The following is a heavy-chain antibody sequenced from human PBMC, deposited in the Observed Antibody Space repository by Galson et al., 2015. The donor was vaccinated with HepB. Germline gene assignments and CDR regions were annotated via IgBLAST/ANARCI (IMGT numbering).Heavy chain of an antibody. CDR2: INTNTGNP. CDR1: GYTFTSYA. Sequence: SVKVSCKASGYTFTSYAMNWVRQAPGQGLEWMGWINTNTGNPTYAQGFTGRFVFSLDTSVSTAYLQISSLKAEDTAVYYCASGTLEAVAPLPYYYYMDVWGKGTTVTVSS. D-gene: IGHD6-19*01. J-gene: IGHJ6*03. V-gene: IGHV7-4-1*02. CDR3: ASGTLEAVAPLPYYYYMDV.